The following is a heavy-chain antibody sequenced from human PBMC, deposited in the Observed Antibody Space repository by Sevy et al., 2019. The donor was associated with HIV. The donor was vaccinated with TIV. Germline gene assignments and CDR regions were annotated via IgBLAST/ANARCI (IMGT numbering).Heavy chain of an antibody. Sequence: GGSLRLSCVASGFTFSKAWMSWVRQAPGKGLEWVGRIKSKTDGATRDLAAPVKGRIIISRDDSKNTLYLQISNLKIEDTAVYFCAAGVGASDFEYWGQGTLVTVSS. CDR3: AAGVGASDFEY. D-gene: IGHD1-26*01. J-gene: IGHJ4*02. V-gene: IGHV3-15*01. CDR1: GFTFSKAW. CDR2: IKSKTDGATR.